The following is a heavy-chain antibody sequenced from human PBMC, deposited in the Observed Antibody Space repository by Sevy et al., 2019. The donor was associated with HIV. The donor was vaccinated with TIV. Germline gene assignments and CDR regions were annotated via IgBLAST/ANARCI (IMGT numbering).Heavy chain of an antibody. V-gene: IGHV3-15*07. CDR1: GFPFSDAW. D-gene: IGHD1-7*01. Sequence: GGSLRLSCAASGFPFSDAWMNWVRQAPGKGLERVGLIKNENKGGTSDYAAPVKGRFTISRDDSKNTVFLQMTSLKTEDTAIYYCPTDWGSGTTWVRAFDLWGQGTMVTVSS. J-gene: IGHJ3*01. CDR3: PTDWGSGTTWVRAFDL. CDR2: IKNENKGGTS.